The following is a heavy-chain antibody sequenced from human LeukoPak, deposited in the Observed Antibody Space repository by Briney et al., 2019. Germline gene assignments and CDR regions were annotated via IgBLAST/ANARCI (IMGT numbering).Heavy chain of an antibody. V-gene: IGHV1-69*05. J-gene: IGHJ4*02. D-gene: IGHD3-3*01. Sequence: SVKVSCKASGGTFSSYAISWVRQAPGQGLEWMGRIIPIFGTANYAQKFQGRVTITTDESTSTVYMELSSLRSEDTAVYYCARDPFWSGYYLDYWGQGTLVTVSS. CDR1: GGTFSSYA. CDR2: IIPIFGTA. CDR3: ARDPFWSGYYLDY.